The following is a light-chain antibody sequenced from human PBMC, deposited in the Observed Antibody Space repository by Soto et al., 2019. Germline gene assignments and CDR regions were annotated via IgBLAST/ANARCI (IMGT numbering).Light chain of an antibody. Sequence: QSVLTQPASVSGSPGQSITISCTGTSSDVGGFIFVSWYQQHPGRAPKLMIYDVSNRPSGVSNRFSGSKSGNTASLTISGLQADDDADYYCVSYTTSASHVFGTGTKLTVL. CDR2: DVS. J-gene: IGLJ1*01. CDR1: SSDVGGFIF. V-gene: IGLV2-14*01. CDR3: VSYTTSASHV.